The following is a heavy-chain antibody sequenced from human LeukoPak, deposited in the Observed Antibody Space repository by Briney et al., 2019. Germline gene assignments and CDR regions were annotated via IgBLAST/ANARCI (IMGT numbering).Heavy chain of an antibody. CDR3: ARVYSSGWPAYYYYGMDV. CDR1: GGSFSGYY. V-gene: IGHV4-34*01. J-gene: IGHJ6*02. CDR2: INHSGST. D-gene: IGHD6-19*01. Sequence: SETLSLTCAVYGGSFSGYYWSWIRQPPGKGLEWIGEINHSGSTNYNPSLKSRVTISVDTSKNQLSLKLSSVTAADTTVYYCARVYSSGWPAYYYYGMDVWGQGTTVTVSS.